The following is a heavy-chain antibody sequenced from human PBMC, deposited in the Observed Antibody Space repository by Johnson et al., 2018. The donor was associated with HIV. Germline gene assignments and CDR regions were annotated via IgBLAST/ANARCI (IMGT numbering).Heavy chain of an antibody. CDR1: GFTFSSYG. V-gene: IGHV3-30*18. CDR3: AKEGWALI. Sequence: QEKLVESGGGVVQPGRSLRLSCAASGFTFSSYGMHWVRQAPGKGLEWVAVISYDGSNKYYADSVKGRFTISRDNSKNTLYLQMNSLRAEDTAVYYCAKEGWALIWGQGTMVTVSS. CDR2: ISYDGSNK. J-gene: IGHJ3*02. D-gene: IGHD1-26*01.